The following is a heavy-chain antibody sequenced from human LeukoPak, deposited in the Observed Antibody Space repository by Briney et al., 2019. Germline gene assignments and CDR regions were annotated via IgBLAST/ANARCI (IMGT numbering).Heavy chain of an antibody. V-gene: IGHV3-23*01. J-gene: IGHJ4*02. CDR2: ISGSGDTT. CDR1: GLTFSSYA. D-gene: IGHD3-22*01. CDR3: AKSPSIVVVIYYFDY. Sequence: GGSLRLSCAASGLTFSSYAMSWVRQAPGKGLEWVSGISGSGDTTYYTDSVKGRFAISRDNSKNTLYLQMNSLRAEDTAVYYCAKSPSIVVVIYYFDYWGQGTLVTVSS.